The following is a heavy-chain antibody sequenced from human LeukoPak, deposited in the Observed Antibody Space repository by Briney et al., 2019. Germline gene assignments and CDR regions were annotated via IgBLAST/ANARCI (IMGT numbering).Heavy chain of an antibody. J-gene: IGHJ4*02. CDR2: IRYDASDD. CDR3: AKGYYGSGSYGWFDY. Sequence: PGGSLRLSCAASGFTFSNYGMHWVCQAPGEGLGWRAYIRYDASDDYYADSVKGRFTISRDDSKNPLYLQMNSLRAEDTAVYYCAKGYYGSGSYGWFDYWGQGTLVTVSS. CDR1: GFTFSNYG. D-gene: IGHD3-10*01. V-gene: IGHV3-30*02.